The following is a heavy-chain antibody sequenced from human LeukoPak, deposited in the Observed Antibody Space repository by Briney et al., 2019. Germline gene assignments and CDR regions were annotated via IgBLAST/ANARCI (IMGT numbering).Heavy chain of an antibody. V-gene: IGHV4-59*08. CDR2: IYYTGST. CDR1: GGSISGYY. J-gene: IGHJ4*02. Sequence: SETLSLTCTVSGGSISGYYWSWIRQPPGKGLEWIGYIYYTGSTNYNPSLKSRVTISVDTSKNQFSLKLSSVTAADTAVYYCARRGYSGYERFDYWGQGTLVSVSA. D-gene: IGHD5-12*01. CDR3: ARRGYSGYERFDY.